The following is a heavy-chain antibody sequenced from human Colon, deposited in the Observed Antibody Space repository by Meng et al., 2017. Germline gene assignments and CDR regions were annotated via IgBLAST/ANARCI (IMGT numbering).Heavy chain of an antibody. CDR3: ATGSSIGPPLGVFDY. D-gene: IGHD2-21*01. CDR2: IYHSGST. J-gene: IGHJ4*02. V-gene: IGHV4-38-2*02. CDR1: GYSISSGYY. Sequence: SDTLSLTCTVSGYSISSGYYWGWIRQPPGKGLEWIGSIYHSGSTYYNPSLKSRVTISVDTSKNQFSLKLSSVTAADTAVYYCATGSSIGPPLGVFDYWGQGTLVTVSS.